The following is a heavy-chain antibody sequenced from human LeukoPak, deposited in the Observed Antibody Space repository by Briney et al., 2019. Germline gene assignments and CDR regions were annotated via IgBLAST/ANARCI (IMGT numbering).Heavy chain of an antibody. Sequence: SVKVSCKASGGTFSSYAISWVRQAPGQGLEWMGGIIPIFGTANYAQKFQGRVTITADKSTSTAYMELSSLRSDDTAVYYCARGDPDGDYLYYFDYWGQGTLVTVSS. V-gene: IGHV1-69*06. D-gene: IGHD4-17*01. CDR3: ARGDPDGDYLYYFDY. J-gene: IGHJ4*02. CDR2: IIPIFGTA. CDR1: GGTFSSYA.